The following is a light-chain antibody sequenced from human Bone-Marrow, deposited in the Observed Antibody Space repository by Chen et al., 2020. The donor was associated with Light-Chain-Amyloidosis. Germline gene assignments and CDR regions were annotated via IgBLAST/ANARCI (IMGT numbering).Light chain of an antibody. CDR2: STN. V-gene: IGLV8-61*01. J-gene: IGLJ3*02. CDR3: VLYVGSGIWV. CDR1: SGSVSTNYY. Sequence: QTVVIQEPSFSVSPGGTVTLTCGLSSGSVSTNYYPAWYQQTPGQAPRTLIYSTNTRSSGVPDRFSGSILGNKAALTITGAQADDESDYYCVLYVGSGIWVFGGGTKLTVL.